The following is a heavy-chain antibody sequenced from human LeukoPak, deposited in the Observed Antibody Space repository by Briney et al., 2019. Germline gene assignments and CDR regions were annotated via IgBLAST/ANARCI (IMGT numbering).Heavy chain of an antibody. CDR2: IYYSGST. V-gene: IGHV4-39*01. J-gene: IGHJ4*02. CDR3: ARAGTAYYFDY. D-gene: IGHD1-7*01. Sequence: SETLSLTCTVSGGSISSSSYYWGWIRQPPGKGLEWIGSIYYSGSTYYNPSLMSRVTISVDTSKNQFSLKLSSVTAADTAVYYCARAGTAYYFDYWGQGTLVTVSS. CDR1: GGSISSSSYY.